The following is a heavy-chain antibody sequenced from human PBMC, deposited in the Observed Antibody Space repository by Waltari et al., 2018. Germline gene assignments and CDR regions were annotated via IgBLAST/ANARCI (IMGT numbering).Heavy chain of an antibody. J-gene: IGHJ4*02. Sequence: EVQLVESGGGLVQPGGSLRLSCAVSGFTFSTYSMTWVRQAPGKGLEWVANIKQDGTEKYYVDSVKGRFSISRDNGKNLLYLHMNSLRADDMAVYYCARDEMHRTTWYHFWGQGTQVTVSS. CDR1: GFTFSTYS. CDR2: IKQDGTEK. CDR3: ARDEMHRTTWYHF. V-gene: IGHV3-7*04. D-gene: IGHD6-13*01.